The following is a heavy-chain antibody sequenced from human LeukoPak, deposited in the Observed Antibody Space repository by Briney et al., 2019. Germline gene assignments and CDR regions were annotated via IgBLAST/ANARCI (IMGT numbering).Heavy chain of an antibody. CDR2: IYSSGKT. J-gene: IGHJ5*02. D-gene: IGHD4-23*01. V-gene: IGHV4-4*07. CDR1: GGSINNYY. Sequence: PSETLSLTCTVSGGSINNYYWSWIRQPAGKGLEWIGRIYSSGKTNYSPSLKSRVTMSVDTSKNQFSLKVTSVTAADTAVYYCARASVGLDPWGQGTLVTVSS. CDR3: ARASVGLDP.